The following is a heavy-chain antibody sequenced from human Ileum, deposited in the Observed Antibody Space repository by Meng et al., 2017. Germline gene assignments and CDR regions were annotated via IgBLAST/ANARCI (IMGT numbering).Heavy chain of an antibody. CDR1: GTSISSNKW. V-gene: IGHV4-4*02. Sequence: VPLQESGHRLVDPSGTLSLSFAVSGTSISSNKWGGWVRQSPGKGLEWIGEIYQSGNTNYNPALKSRVTISLDKSKNQFSLNLTSVTAADTAIYYCARVAGGPASMSGWFDPWGQGTLVTVSS. CDR2: IYQSGNT. CDR3: ARVAGGPASMSGWFDP. J-gene: IGHJ5*01. D-gene: IGHD2-2*01.